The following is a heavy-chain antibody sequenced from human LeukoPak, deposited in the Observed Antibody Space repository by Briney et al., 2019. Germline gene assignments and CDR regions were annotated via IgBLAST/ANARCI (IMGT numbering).Heavy chain of an antibody. Sequence: PGGSLRLSCAASGFTFSGYAMHWVRQAPGKGLEWVAVISYDGSNKYYADSVKGRFTISRDNSKNTLYLQMNSLRAEDTAVYYCAKNLWFGELLFDYWGQGTLVTVSS. CDR1: GFTFSGYA. CDR3: AKNLWFGELLFDY. CDR2: ISYDGSNK. D-gene: IGHD3-10*01. V-gene: IGHV3-30*04. J-gene: IGHJ4*02.